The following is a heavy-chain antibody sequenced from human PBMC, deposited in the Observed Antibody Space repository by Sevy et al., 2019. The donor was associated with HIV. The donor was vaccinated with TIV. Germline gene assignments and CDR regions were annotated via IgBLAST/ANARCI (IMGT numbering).Heavy chain of an antibody. J-gene: IGHJ3*01. Sequence: ASVKVSCKASGGTFSSYAISWVRQAPGQGLEWMGRIIPIFGTANYAQKFQGRVTITADESTSTAYMELSSLRSEDTAVYYCAVLDVDIVATGFWGQGTMVTVSS. D-gene: IGHD5-12*01. V-gene: IGHV1-69*13. CDR3: AVLDVDIVATGF. CDR1: GGTFSSYA. CDR2: IIPIFGTA.